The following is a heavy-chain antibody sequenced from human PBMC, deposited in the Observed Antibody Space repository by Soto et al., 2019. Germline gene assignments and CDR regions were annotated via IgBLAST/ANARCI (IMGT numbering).Heavy chain of an antibody. J-gene: IGHJ6*02. CDR2: INWNGGST. CDR1: GFTFDDYG. CDR3: ARVHYYGSGSYFPLVGYYYGMDV. Sequence: EVQLVESGGGMVRPGGSLRLSCAASGFTFDDYGMSWVRQAPGKGLEWVSGINWNGGSTGYADSVKGRFTISRDNAKNSLYLQMNSLRAEDTALYYCARVHYYGSGSYFPLVGYYYGMDVWGQGTTVTVSS. V-gene: IGHV3-20*04. D-gene: IGHD3-10*01.